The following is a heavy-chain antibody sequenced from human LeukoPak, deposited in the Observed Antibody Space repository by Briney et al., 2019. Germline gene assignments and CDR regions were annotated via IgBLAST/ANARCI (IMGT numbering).Heavy chain of an antibody. D-gene: IGHD3-16*01. CDR3: ARASYDYVWGTANNIVYYFDY. J-gene: IGHJ4*02. CDR1: GYTFTSFL. Sequence: ATVKVSCKASGYTFTSFLITWVRHPPAQGIEWMGCISAYNGNTNYAQKLQDRVTMTTDTSTNTAYMELMSLRSDDTAVYYCARASYDYVWGTANNIVYYFDYWGQGTLVTVSS. CDR2: ISAYNGNT. V-gene: IGHV1-18*01.